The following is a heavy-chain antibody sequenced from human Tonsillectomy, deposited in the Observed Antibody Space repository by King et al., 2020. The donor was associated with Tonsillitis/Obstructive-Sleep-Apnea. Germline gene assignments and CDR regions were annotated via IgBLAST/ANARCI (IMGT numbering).Heavy chain of an antibody. Sequence: VQLVESGGGVVQPGRSLRLSCAASGFSFSNYAIHWVRQAPGKGLEWVALISYDGSNIYYADSVKGRFAISRDNSKNTLYLQMNGLRAEDTAVYYCAKDPSSRRSQTTRGCECFDPWGQGTLVTVSS. CDR1: GFSFSNYA. V-gene: IGHV3-30*18. J-gene: IGHJ5*02. CDR3: AKDPSSRRSQTTRGCECFDP. CDR2: ISYDGSNI. D-gene: IGHD5-12*01.